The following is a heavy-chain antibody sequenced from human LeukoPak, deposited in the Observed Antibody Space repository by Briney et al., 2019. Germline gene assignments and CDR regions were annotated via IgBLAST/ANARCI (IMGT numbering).Heavy chain of an antibody. CDR2: FDPEDGET. CDR1: GYTLTELS. D-gene: IGHD3-22*01. CDR3: ATLLVVDNRGSRNWFDP. V-gene: IGHV1-24*01. J-gene: IGHJ5*02. Sequence: ASVKVSCKVSGYTLTELSMHWVRQAPGKGLEWMGGFDPEDGETIYAQKFQGRVTMTEDTSTDTAYMELSSLRSEDTAVYYCATLLVVDNRGSRNWFDPWGQGTLVTVSS.